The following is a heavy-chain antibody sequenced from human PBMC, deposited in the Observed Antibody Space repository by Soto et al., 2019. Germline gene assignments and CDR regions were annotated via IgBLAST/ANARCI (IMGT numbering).Heavy chain of an antibody. J-gene: IGHJ4*02. Sequence: QVQLVQSGAEVKKPGASVKVSCKASGYTFTSYAMHWVRQAPGQRLEWMGWINAGNGNTKYSQKFQGRVTITRDTSASTAYMELSSLRSEDTAVYYCARDPILWFGELRYYFDYWGQGTLVTVSS. CDR3: ARDPILWFGELRYYFDY. CDR2: INAGNGNT. CDR1: GYTFTSYA. V-gene: IGHV1-3*01. D-gene: IGHD3-10*01.